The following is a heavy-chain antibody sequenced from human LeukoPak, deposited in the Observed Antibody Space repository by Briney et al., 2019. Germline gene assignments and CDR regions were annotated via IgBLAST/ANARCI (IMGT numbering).Heavy chain of an antibody. D-gene: IGHD2-21*01. V-gene: IGHV3-21*01. CDR3: ARGRSIPNDAFDI. CDR1: GFTFSSYS. Sequence: GGSLRLSCAASGFTFSSYSMNWVRQAPGKGLEWVSSISSSSSYIYYADSVKGRFTISRDNAKNSLYLQMNSPKAEDTAVYYCARGRSIPNDAFDIWGQGTMVTVSS. J-gene: IGHJ3*02. CDR2: ISSSSSYI.